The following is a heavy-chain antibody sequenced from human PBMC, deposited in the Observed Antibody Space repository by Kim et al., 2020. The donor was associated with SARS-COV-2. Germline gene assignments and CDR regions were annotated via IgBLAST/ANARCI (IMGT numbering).Heavy chain of an antibody. D-gene: IGHD3-10*01. J-gene: IGHJ6*02. V-gene: IGHV3-30*01. CDR3: ARDIWFGELHYYYYGMDV. Sequence: KGRFTISRDNSKNTLYLQMNSLRAEDTAVYYCARDIWFGELHYYYYGMDVWGQGTTVTVSS.